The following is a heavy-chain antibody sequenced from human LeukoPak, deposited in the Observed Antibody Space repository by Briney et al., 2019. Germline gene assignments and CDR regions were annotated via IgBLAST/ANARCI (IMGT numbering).Heavy chain of an antibody. J-gene: IGHJ4*02. Sequence: SETLSLTCTVSGGSISSGGYYWSWIRQHPGKGLEWIGYIYHSGSTYYNPSLKSRVTISVDRSKNQFSLKLSSVTAADTAVYYCARGPRSARGYFDYWGQGTLVTVSS. D-gene: IGHD3-10*01. V-gene: IGHV4-30-2*01. CDR2: IYHSGST. CDR1: GGSISSGGYY. CDR3: ARGPRSARGYFDY.